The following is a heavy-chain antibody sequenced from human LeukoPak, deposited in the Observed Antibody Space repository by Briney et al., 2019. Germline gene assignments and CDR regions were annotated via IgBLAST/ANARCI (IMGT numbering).Heavy chain of an antibody. D-gene: IGHD3-10*01. CDR1: GFSLDDFI. CDR3: AKAQRGIRGVVMGYAMDV. CDR2: FTLDGGST. J-gene: IGHJ6*02. Sequence: GGSLRPSFAVSGFSLDDFIMHWVRQAPGEGLGGVSLFTLDGGSTHYAASVKGRFTISRDNKKNSLYLQMNSLRNEDTALYYCAKAQRGIRGVVMGYAMDVWGRGTTVTVSS. V-gene: IGHV3-43*01.